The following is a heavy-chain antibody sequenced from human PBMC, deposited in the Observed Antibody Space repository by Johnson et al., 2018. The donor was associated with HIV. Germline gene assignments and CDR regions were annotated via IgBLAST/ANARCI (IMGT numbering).Heavy chain of an antibody. CDR3: AREGGGTVVLGDEGAFDI. Sequence: QVHLVESGGGVVQPARSLRLSCAASGFTFSSYSMHWVRQAPGKGLEWVAGISNDGRNKYYADSVKGRFTISRDNSKNTLFLQMNSLRAEDTSVYYCAREGGGTVVLGDEGAFDIWGQGTMVTVS. V-gene: IGHV3-30*04. D-gene: IGHD3-10*01. CDR1: GFTFSSYS. CDR2: ISNDGRNK. J-gene: IGHJ3*02.